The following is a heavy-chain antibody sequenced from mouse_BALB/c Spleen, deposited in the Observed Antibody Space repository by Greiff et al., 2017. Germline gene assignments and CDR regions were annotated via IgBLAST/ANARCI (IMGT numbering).Heavy chain of an antibody. V-gene: IGHV7-1*02. CDR3: ARDALHYYGSSYWYFDV. D-gene: IGHD1-1*01. CDR2: SRNKANDYTT. CDR1: GFTFSDFY. Sequence: EVMLVESGGGLVQPGGSLRLSCATSGFTFSDFYMEWVRQPPGKRLEWIAASRNKANDYTTEYSASVKGRFIVSRDTSQSILYLQMNALRAEDTAIYYCARDALHYYGSSYWYFDVWGVGTTVTVSS. J-gene: IGHJ1*01.